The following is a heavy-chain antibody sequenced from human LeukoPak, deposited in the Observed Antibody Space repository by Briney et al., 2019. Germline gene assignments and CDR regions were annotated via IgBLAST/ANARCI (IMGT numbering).Heavy chain of an antibody. J-gene: IGHJ4*02. V-gene: IGHV3-64*02. CDR3: ATRHEYSYPY. CDR2: IGGNGNTS. D-gene: IGHD5-18*01. CDR1: GFTFYNYA. Sequence: GGSLRLSCVASGFTFYNYAMHWVRQAPGKGLEYVSAIGGNGNTSYYADSVKGRFTISRDNSKNTVYLQLGSLRTEDMAVYYCATRHEYSYPYWGQGTLVTVSS.